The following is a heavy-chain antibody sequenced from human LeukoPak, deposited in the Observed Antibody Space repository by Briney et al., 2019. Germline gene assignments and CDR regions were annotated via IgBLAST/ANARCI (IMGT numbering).Heavy chain of an antibody. CDR2: ISSSSSYI. D-gene: IGHD3-22*01. Sequence: GGSLRLSCAASGFTFSSYSMNWVRQAPGKGLEWVSSISSSSSYIYYADSVKGRFTISRDNAKNSLYLQMNSLRAEDTAVHYCARDRRYYDSSGYYDAFDIWGQGTMVTVSS. CDR3: ARDRRYYDSSGYYDAFDI. V-gene: IGHV3-21*01. CDR1: GFTFSSYS. J-gene: IGHJ3*02.